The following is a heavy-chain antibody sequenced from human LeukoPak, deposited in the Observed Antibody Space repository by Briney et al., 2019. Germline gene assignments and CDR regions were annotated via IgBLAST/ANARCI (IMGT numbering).Heavy chain of an antibody. D-gene: IGHD3-3*01. J-gene: IGHJ4*02. CDR3: AKDFDFWSAYYRGDGC. CDR2: ISGTGDST. CDR1: RFTFSSYA. Sequence: GGSLRLSCAASRFTFSSYAMSWVRQAPGKGLEWVSAISGTGDSTYYADSVKGRFTISRGNSKNTLYLQMNSLRAEDTAIYYCAKDFDFWSAYYRGDGCWGQGTLVTVSS. V-gene: IGHV3-23*01.